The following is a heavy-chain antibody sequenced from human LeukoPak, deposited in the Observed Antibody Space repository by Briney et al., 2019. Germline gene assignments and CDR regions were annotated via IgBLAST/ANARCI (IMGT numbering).Heavy chain of an antibody. CDR2: IYTSGST. D-gene: IGHD3-22*01. V-gene: IGHV4-61*02. CDR3: ARESMYYYDSSGPDY. J-gene: IGHJ4*02. CDR1: GGSISSGSYY. Sequence: PSETLSLTCTVSGGSISSGSYYWSWIRQPAGRGLEWIGRIYTSGSTNYNPSLKSRVTISVDTSKNQFSLKLSSVTAADTAVYYCARESMYYYDSSGPDYWGQGTLVTVSS.